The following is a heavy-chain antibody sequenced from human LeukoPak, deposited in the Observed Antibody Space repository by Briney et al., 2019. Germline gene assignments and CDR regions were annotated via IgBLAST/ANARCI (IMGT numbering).Heavy chain of an antibody. Sequence: SETLSLTCTVSGGSISSSSYYWGWIRQPPGKGLEWIGEINHSGSTNYNPSLKSRVTISVDTSKNQFSLKLSSVTAADTAVYYCARRGYSSSWYRRHNWFDPWGQGTLVTVSS. CDR2: INHSGST. CDR3: ARRGYSSSWYRRHNWFDP. D-gene: IGHD6-13*01. CDR1: GGSISSSSYY. J-gene: IGHJ5*02. V-gene: IGHV4-39*07.